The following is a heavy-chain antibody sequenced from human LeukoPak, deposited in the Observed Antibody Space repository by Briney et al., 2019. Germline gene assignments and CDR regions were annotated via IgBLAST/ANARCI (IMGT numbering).Heavy chain of an antibody. CDR3: ARIAAADNDY. V-gene: IGHV4-61*05. CDR1: GGSISSSSYY. J-gene: IGHJ4*02. CDR2: IYYSGST. Sequence: PSETLSLTCTVSGGSISSSSYYWGWIRQPPGKGLEWIGYIYYSGSTNYNPSLKSRVTISVDTSKNQFSLKLSSVTAADTAVYYCARIAAADNDYWGQGTLVTVSS. D-gene: IGHD6-13*01.